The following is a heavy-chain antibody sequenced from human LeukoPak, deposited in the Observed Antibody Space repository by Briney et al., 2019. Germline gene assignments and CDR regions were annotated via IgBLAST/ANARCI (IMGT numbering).Heavy chain of an antibody. CDR2: IIPILGIA. Sequence: SVKVSCKASGGTFSSYTISWVRQAPGQGLEWMGRIIPILGIANYAQKFQGRVTITADKSTSTVYMELSSLRSEDTAVYYCARDRDYDFWSGRDPNWFDPWGQGTLVTVSS. J-gene: IGHJ5*02. D-gene: IGHD3-3*01. CDR3: ARDRDYDFWSGRDPNWFDP. CDR1: GGTFSSYT. V-gene: IGHV1-69*04.